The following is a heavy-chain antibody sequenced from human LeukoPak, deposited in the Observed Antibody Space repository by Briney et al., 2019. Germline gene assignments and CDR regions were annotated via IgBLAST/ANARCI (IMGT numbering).Heavy chain of an antibody. J-gene: IGHJ6*03. CDR2: IYYSGGT. D-gene: IGHD3-3*01. V-gene: IGHV4-59*01. CDR1: GGSISSYY. CDR3: ARGGYYTLEYYYYMDV. Sequence: SETLSLTCTVSGGSISSYYWSWIRQPPGGGLEWIGYIYYSGGTNYNPSLTSRVTISVDTSKNQFSLKLNSVDDADTAVYYCARGGYYTLEYYYYMDVWGKGTTVTVSS.